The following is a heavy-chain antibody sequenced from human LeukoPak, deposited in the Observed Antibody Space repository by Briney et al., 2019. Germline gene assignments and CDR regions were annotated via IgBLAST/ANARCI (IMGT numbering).Heavy chain of an antibody. CDR2: IIPIFGTA. CDR3: ARDLGVVVVAGDAFDI. J-gene: IGHJ3*02. Sequence: SVKVSCKASGGTFSSYAISWVRQAPGQGLEWMGGIIPIFGTANYAQKFQGRVTITADESTSTAYMELSSLRSEDTAVYYCARDLGVVVVAGDAFDIWGQGTMVTVSS. D-gene: IGHD2-15*01. V-gene: IGHV1-69*13. CDR1: GGTFSSYA.